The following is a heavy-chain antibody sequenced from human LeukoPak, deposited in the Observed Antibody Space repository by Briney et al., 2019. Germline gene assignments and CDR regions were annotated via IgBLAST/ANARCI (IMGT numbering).Heavy chain of an antibody. CDR3: ARDEQGYGSGGYYYYYMDV. V-gene: IGHV4-39*07. J-gene: IGHJ6*03. CDR2: IYTSGST. D-gene: IGHD3-10*01. Sequence: SETLSLTCTVSGGSISSSSYYWGWIRQPPGKGLEWIGRIYTSGSTNYNPSLKSRVTMSVDTSKNQFSLKLSSVTAADTAVYYCARDEQGYGSGGYYYYYMDVWGKGTTVTISS. CDR1: GGSISSSSYY.